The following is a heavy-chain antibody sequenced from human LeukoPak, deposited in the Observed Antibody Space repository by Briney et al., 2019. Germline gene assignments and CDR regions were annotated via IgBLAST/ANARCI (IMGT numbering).Heavy chain of an antibody. D-gene: IGHD2-2*01. CDR3: AADIVVVPAAMPAVD. J-gene: IGHJ4*02. CDR2: MKGDGSEI. Sequence: GGSLRLSCAASGFIFTDYWMSWVRQAPGKGLEWVANMKGDGSEIHYADSVKGRFTISRDNAKNTLYLQMNSLRAEDTAVYYCAADIVVVPAAMPAVDWGQGTLVTVSS. CDR1: GFIFTDYW. V-gene: IGHV3-7*01.